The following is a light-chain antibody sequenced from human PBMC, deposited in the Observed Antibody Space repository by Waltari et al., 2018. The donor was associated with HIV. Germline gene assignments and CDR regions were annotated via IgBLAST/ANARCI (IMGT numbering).Light chain of an antibody. CDR3: IPALEALIT. J-gene: IGKJ5*01. CDR1: QSLLHSNGYNF. Sequence: DIVMTQSPLSLPVTPGEPASISCRSSQSLLHSNGYNFLNWFLPKPGQSPQLLIYLGSNRASGVPDRVSGSESGADFTLKSRRVEAGSVGVYYCIPALEALITFGQGTRLEMK. V-gene: IGKV2-28*01. CDR2: LGS.